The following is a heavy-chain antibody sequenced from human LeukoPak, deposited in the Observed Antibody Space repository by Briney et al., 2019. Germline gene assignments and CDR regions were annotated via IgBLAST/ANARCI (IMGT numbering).Heavy chain of an antibody. V-gene: IGHV3-23*01. Sequence: GGSLRLSCAASGFTSSSYAMSWVRQAPGKGLEWVSAISGSGGSTYYADFVKGRFTISRGNSKNTLYLQMNSLRAEDTAVYYCAKSMGRSGYDYLADYWGQGTLVTVSS. J-gene: IGHJ4*02. CDR1: GFTSSSYA. D-gene: IGHD5-12*01. CDR2: ISGSGGST. CDR3: AKSMGRSGYDYLADY.